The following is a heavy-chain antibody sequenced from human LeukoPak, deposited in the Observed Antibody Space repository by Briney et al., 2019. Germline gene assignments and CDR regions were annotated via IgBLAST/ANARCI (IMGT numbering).Heavy chain of an antibody. CDR3: ANHRSAFEF. V-gene: IGHV3-23*01. J-gene: IGHJ4*02. CDR2: ISGSASGGIT. D-gene: IGHD3-10*01. CDR1: GFTFSTYG. Sequence: GGSLRLSCAASGFTFSTYGMSWVRQSPGKGLEWVSAISGSASGGITNYADSVKGRFTISRDNYKNTLYLQMNSLRVEDTAVYYCANHRSAFEFWGQGTLVTVSS.